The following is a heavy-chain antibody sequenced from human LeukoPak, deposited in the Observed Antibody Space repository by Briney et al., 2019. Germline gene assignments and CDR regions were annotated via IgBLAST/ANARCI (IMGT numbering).Heavy chain of an antibody. CDR3: AGISGGYDRHFDY. D-gene: IGHD5-12*01. J-gene: IGHJ4*02. CDR2: IYSGGST. V-gene: IGHV3-53*01. CDR1: GFTVSSNY. Sequence: PGGSLRLSCAASGFTVSSNYMSWVRQAPGKGQEWVSVIYSGGSTYYADSVKGRFTISRDNSKNTLYLQMNSLRAEDTAMYYCAGISGGYDRHFDYWGQGTLVTVSS.